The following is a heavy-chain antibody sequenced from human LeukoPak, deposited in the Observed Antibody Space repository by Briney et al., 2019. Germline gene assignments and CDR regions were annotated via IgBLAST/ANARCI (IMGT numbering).Heavy chain of an antibody. V-gene: IGHV3-21*01. Sequence: GGSLRLSCAASGFTFSSYSMNWVRQAPGKGLEWVSSISSGSSYIYYADSVKGRFTISRDNAKNSLYLQMNSLRAEDTAVYYCARAPHYYDSSGYYFDYWGQGTLVTVSS. D-gene: IGHD3-22*01. CDR3: ARAPHYYDSSGYYFDY. CDR2: ISSGSSYI. CDR1: GFTFSSYS. J-gene: IGHJ4*02.